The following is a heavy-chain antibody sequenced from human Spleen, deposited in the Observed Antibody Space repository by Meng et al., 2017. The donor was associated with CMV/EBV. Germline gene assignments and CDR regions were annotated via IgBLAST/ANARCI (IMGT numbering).Heavy chain of an antibody. CDR1: IGNGGYC. CDR3: ARGRWSTLTYDDYRYFDL. V-gene: IGHV4-31*02. J-gene: IGHJ2*01. Sequence: IGNGGYCWSWIRQYPGKGLEWIGHIFNSERIDYSASLGSRATISLVATSKHRFSLRLSSVTAADTAVYFCARGRWSTLTYDDYRYFDLWGRGTLVTVSS. D-gene: IGHD3-22*01. CDR2: IFNSERI.